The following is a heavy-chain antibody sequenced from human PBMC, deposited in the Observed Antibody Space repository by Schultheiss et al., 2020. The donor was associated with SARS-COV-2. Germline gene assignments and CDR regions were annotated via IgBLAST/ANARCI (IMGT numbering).Heavy chain of an antibody. CDR1: GGSFSGYY. V-gene: IGHV4-34*01. D-gene: IGHD3-10*01. Sequence: SETLSLTCAVYGGSFSGYYWSWIRQPPGKGLEWIGEINHCGSTKYNPSLKSRVTISVDTSKNQFSLKLRSVTAADTAVYYCATKRGRGYYYSSGSYSPFDYWGQGTLVTVSS. CDR2: INHCGST. J-gene: IGHJ4*02. CDR3: ATKRGRGYYYSSGSYSPFDY.